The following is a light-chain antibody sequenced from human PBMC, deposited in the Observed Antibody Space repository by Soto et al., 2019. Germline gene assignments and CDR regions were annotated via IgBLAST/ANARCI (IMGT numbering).Light chain of an antibody. V-gene: IGKV1-5*01. CDR3: QQYYSYRYT. CDR2: DAS. J-gene: IGKJ5*01. Sequence: LQMTQSPSNLSASVGDRVTITCRASQSISTWVAWYQQKPGKAPKFLIYDASNLESGVSSRFSGSGSETECTLTISSLQPDDGGTYYCQQYYSYRYTFGQGTRLEIK. CDR1: QSISTW.